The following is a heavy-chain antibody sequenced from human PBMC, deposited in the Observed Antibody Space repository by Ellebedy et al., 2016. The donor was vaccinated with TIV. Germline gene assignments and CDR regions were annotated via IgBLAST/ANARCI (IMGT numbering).Heavy chain of an antibody. J-gene: IGHJ3*02. CDR1: GFMFNTYA. V-gene: IGHV3-7*03. CDR2: INEDGTKK. D-gene: IGHD6-19*01. Sequence: PGGSLRLSCAASGFMFNTYAMTWVRQAPGRGLEWVANINEDGTKKHFVDSVRGRFTISRDDAGNSLFLQMNSLGAEDTAVYYCTKRGVGWAAFDIWGPGTMDTVFS. CDR3: TKRGVGWAAFDI.